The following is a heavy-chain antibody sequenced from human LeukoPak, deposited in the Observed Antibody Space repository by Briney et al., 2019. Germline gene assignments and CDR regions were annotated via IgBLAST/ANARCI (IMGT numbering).Heavy chain of an antibody. Sequence: ASVKVSCKVSGVSLSATSIHWVRQAPGQWLEWMGGFDPEDGESIFAQRFQGRFFMTEDTSTDTAYMELRSLRLEDTAVYYCATADKWEPLDYWGQGALVTVSS. D-gene: IGHD1-26*01. V-gene: IGHV1-24*01. CDR3: ATADKWEPLDY. J-gene: IGHJ4*02. CDR2: FDPEDGES. CDR1: GVSLSATS.